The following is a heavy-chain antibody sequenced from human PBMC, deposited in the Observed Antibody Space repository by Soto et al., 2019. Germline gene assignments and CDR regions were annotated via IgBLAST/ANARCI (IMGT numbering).Heavy chain of an antibody. V-gene: IGHV3-48*03. CDR1: ECTFSSYE. CDR3: VRFGGAAAGPGDY. D-gene: IGHD6-13*01. CDR2: ISSSGTTI. Sequence: EVQLVESGGGLVQPGGSLRLSCVASECTFSSYEMNWVRQAPGKGLEWVSYISSSGTTIYYTDSVKGRFTISRDNAKKSLYLQMNSLRAEDTAVYYCVRFGGAAAGPGDYWGQGTLVTVSS. J-gene: IGHJ4*02.